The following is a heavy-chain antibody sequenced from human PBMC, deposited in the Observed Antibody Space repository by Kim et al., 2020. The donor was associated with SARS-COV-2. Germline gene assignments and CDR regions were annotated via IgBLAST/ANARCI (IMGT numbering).Heavy chain of an antibody. CDR1: GFTFSSYW. CDR3: AREDVLRFLEWPQPPYYYYYGMDV. J-gene: IGHJ6*02. Sequence: GGSLRLSCAASGFTFSSYWMHWVRQAPGKGLVWVSRINSDGSSTSYADSVKGRFTISRDNAKNTLYLQMNSLRAEDTAVYYCAREDVLRFLEWPQPPYYYYYGMDVWGQGTTVTVSS. D-gene: IGHD3-3*01. V-gene: IGHV3-74*01. CDR2: INSDGSST.